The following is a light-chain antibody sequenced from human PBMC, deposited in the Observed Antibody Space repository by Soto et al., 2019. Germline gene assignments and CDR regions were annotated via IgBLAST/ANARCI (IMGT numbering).Light chain of an antibody. CDR2: GAS. V-gene: IGKV3-20*01. J-gene: IGKJ4*01. CDR1: QSVSNNY. CDR3: QQYVSSPLT. Sequence: EIVLTQSPGTLYLSPGEGATLSCRASQSVSNNYLAWYQQKPGQAPRLVISGASSRATAIPDRFSGSGSGTDFTLTISRLEPEDFGVYYCQQYVSSPLTFGGGTKVEI.